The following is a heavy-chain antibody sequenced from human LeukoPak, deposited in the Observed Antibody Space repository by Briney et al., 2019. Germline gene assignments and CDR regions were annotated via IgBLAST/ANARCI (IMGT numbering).Heavy chain of an antibody. CDR3: AKDASGWLHLDYYFDY. D-gene: IGHD3/OR15-3a*01. J-gene: IGHJ4*02. Sequence: ASVKVSCKASGYTFTSYGISWVRQAPGQGLEWMGWISAYNGNTNYAQKLQGRVTMTTDTSTSTAYMELRSLRAEDTAVYYCAKDASGWLHLDYYFDYWGQGTLVTVSS. CDR1: GYTFTSYG. V-gene: IGHV1-18*01. CDR2: ISAYNGNT.